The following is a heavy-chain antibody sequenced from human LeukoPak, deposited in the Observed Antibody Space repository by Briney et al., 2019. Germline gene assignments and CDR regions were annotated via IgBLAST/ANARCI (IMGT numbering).Heavy chain of an antibody. J-gene: IGHJ4*02. V-gene: IGHV3-20*04. D-gene: IGHD3-9*01. CDR3: ARGGILTGYFEDY. Sequence: GGSLRLSCAASGFTFANYGMSWFRQVPGKGLEWVSGITWNSGSTGYADFVKGRFTISRDNAKNSLYLQMDSLRAEDTAFYYCARGGILTGYFEDYWGQGTLVTVSS. CDR2: ITWNSGST. CDR1: GFTFANYG.